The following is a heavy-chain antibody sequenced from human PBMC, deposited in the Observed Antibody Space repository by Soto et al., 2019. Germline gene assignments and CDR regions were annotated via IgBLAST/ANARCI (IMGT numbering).Heavy chain of an antibody. CDR3: ARSRRGAYSSGWYSLSGYYNYGIDV. V-gene: IGHV5-51*01. CDR1: GYSFTSYW. CDR2: IYPGDSDT. Sequence: GESLKISCKGSGYSFTSYWIGWVRQMPGKGLEWMGIIYPGDSDTRYSPSFQGQVTISADKSISTAYLQWSSLKASDTAMYYCARSRRGAYSSGWYSLSGYYNYGIDVWGQGTTVTV. J-gene: IGHJ6*02. D-gene: IGHD6-19*01.